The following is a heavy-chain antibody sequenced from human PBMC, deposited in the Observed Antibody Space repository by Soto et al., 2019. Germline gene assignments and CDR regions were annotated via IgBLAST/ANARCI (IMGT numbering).Heavy chain of an antibody. J-gene: IGHJ6*02. CDR2: TSYAGTDK. V-gene: IGHV3-30*18. CDR1: GFTFSGYA. CDR3: AKDRGNDFWSGFHDYYYGMDV. D-gene: IGHD3-3*01. Sequence: QVQLVESGGGVVQPGRSLRLSCAASGFTFSGYAMHWVRQAPGKGLEWVALTSYAGTDKYYADSVKGRFTISRDNPKNTLDLQMKSLRPEDTAVYYCAKDRGNDFWSGFHDYYYGMDVWGQGTTVTVYS.